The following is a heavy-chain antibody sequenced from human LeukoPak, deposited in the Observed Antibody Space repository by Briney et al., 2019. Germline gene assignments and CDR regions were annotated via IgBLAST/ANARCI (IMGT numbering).Heavy chain of an antibody. CDR2: ITSSGTYI. Sequence: GGSLRLSCAASGFTFSSYEMNWVRQAPGKGLEWVSSITSSGTYIYYADSVKGRFTISRDNAKNSLYLQMNSLRPEDTAVYYCARDPYSGSYGDYYYYYMDVWGKGTTVTISS. V-gene: IGHV3-21*01. J-gene: IGHJ6*03. CDR3: ARDPYSGSYGDYYYYYMDV. D-gene: IGHD1-26*01. CDR1: GFTFSSYE.